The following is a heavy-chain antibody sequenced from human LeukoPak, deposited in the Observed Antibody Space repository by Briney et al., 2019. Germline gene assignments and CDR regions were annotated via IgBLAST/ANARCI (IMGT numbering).Heavy chain of an antibody. Sequence: GASVNVSCKASGYTFTTYGISWVSQAPGQGLEGMGWISGYNGNTNYAQNLQGRVTMTTDTSTSTAYMELRSLRSDDTAVYYCARSTSGRGGAFDYWGQGTLVTVSS. V-gene: IGHV1-18*01. CDR2: ISGYNGNT. J-gene: IGHJ4*02. D-gene: IGHD6-19*01. CDR1: GYTFTTYG. CDR3: ARSTSGRGGAFDY.